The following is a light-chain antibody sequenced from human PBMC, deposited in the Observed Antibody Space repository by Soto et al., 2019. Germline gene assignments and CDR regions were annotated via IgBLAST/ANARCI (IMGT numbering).Light chain of an antibody. V-gene: IGLV6-57*03. CDR3: QSYDSSSLWV. CDR2: EDN. CDR1: SGSIAANY. J-gene: IGLJ3*02. Sequence: NFMLTQTHSVSESPGKTVTISCTRSSGSIAANYVHWYQHRPGSAPTTVIYEDNQRPSGVPDRFSGSIDSSSNSASLTISGLKTEDEADYYCQSYDSSSLWVFGGGTQLTV.